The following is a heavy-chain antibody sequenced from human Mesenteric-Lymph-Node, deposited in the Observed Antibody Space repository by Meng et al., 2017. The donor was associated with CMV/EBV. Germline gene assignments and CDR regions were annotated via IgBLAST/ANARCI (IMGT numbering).Heavy chain of an antibody. J-gene: IGHJ4*02. CDR2: IRFDGTYK. D-gene: IGHD2-2*01. CDR3: ARQTDSCHDY. V-gene: IGHV3-30*02. CDR1: GFSFSNYG. Sequence: GESLKISCVASGFSFSNYGMHWVRQAPGKGLEWVAFIRFDGTYKYYADSVKGRFSISRDDSKNTAYLQMDSLKTEDTAVYYCARQTDSCHDYWGQGTLVTVSS.